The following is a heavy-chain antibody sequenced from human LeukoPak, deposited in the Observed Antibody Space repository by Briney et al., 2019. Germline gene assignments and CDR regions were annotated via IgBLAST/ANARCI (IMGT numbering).Heavy chain of an antibody. D-gene: IGHD5-12*01. J-gene: IGHJ4*02. CDR3: GAGPGIHGLAYDPRDYFDS. CDR2: IVVGSGNI. V-gene: IGHV1-58*01. CDR1: GLTFTLSA. Sequence: ASVKVSCTAPGLTFTLSAVQGVRQARGQRLEWIGWIVVGSGNINHAQNFQERVTITRDMSTSTTYMELSSLRSEDTAVYYCGAGPGIHGLAYDPRDYFDSWGQGTLVTVSS.